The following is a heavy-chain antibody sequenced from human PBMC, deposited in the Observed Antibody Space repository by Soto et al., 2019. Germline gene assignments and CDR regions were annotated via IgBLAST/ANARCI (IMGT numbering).Heavy chain of an antibody. D-gene: IGHD2-2*03. V-gene: IGHV1-18*01. CDR2: ISAYNGNT. CDR1: GYTFTSYG. Sequence: ASVKVSCKASGYTFTSYGISWVRQAPGQGLEWMGWISAYNGNTNYAQKLQGRVTMTTDTSTSTAYMELRSLRSDDTAVYYCARVDIVVVPAAMPGYYYYYYMDVWGKGTTVTVSS. CDR3: ARVDIVVVPAAMPGYYYYYYMDV. J-gene: IGHJ6*03.